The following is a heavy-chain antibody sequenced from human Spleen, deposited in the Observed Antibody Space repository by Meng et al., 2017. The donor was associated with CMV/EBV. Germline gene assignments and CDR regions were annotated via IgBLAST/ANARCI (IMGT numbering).Heavy chain of an antibody. CDR3: ARDRGQGLTATGPRTY. D-gene: IGHD3-9*01. V-gene: IGHV1-2*02. J-gene: IGHJ4*02. CDR2: INPNSGGT. Sequence: ASVKVSCKASGYTFTGYYMHWVRQAPGQGLEWMGWINPNSGGTNYAQKFQGRITMTRDTSISTAYMELSSLQFDDTAVYYCARDRGQGLTATGPRTYWGRGTLVTVSS. CDR1: GYTFTGYY.